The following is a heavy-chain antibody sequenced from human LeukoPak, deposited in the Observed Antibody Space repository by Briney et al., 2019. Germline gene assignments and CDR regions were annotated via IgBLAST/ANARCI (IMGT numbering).Heavy chain of an antibody. Sequence: GGSLRLSCAASGFTVSSNYMSWVRQAPGKGLEWVSAISGSGGSTYYADSVKGRFTISRDNSKNTLYLQMNSLRAEDTAVYYCAKDRAGTSGTRRGIDYWGQGTLVTVSS. D-gene: IGHD3-10*01. CDR3: AKDRAGTSGTRRGIDY. CDR2: ISGSGGST. CDR1: GFTVSSNY. V-gene: IGHV3-23*01. J-gene: IGHJ4*02.